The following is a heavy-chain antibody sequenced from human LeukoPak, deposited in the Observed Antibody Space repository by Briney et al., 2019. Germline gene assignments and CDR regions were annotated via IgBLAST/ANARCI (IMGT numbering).Heavy chain of an antibody. J-gene: IGHJ4*02. D-gene: IGHD4-17*01. CDR3: AVTTGLIDDY. CDR1: GFTFSSYG. Sequence: TGGSLRLSCAASGFTFSSYGMNWVRQAPGKGLEWVSYISSSGSTIYYADSVKGRFTISRDNAKNSLYLQMNSLRAEDTAVYYCAVTTGLIDDYWGQGTLVTVSS. V-gene: IGHV3-48*03. CDR2: ISSSGSTI.